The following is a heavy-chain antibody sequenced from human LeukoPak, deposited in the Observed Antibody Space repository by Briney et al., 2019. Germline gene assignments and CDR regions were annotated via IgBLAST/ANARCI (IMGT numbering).Heavy chain of an antibody. CDR2: IWYDGSNK. J-gene: IGHJ6*03. Sequence: GSLILSCAASGFTFSSYAMSWVRQAPGKGLEWVAVIWYDGSNKYYADSVKGRFTISRDNSKHTLYLQMNSLRAEDTAVYYCARKVVVGYYYYMDVWGKGTTVTVSS. D-gene: IGHD2-15*01. CDR1: GFTFSSYA. CDR3: ARKVVVGYYYYMDV. V-gene: IGHV3-33*08.